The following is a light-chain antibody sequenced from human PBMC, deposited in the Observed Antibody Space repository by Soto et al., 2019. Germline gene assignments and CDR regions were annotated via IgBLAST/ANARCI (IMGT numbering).Light chain of an antibody. CDR1: QSINMH. CDR3: EQRGNWPSVT. V-gene: IGKV3-11*01. CDR2: DAS. Sequence: DIVLTHSPATLSLSPGARVTLSCRACQSINMHLAWYSQKPGQDPRPLLLDASDRAPGTPARFSGSGSGTDFTCTISSLXPEDFAVYYCEQRGNWPSVTFAGGTKVDTK. J-gene: IGKJ4*02.